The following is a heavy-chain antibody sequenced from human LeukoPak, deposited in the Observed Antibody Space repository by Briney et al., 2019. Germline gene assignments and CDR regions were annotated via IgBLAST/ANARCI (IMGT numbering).Heavy chain of an antibody. D-gene: IGHD3-3*02. J-gene: IGHJ4*02. CDR2: ISDSGGAI. CDR3: ATIGSAALTDY. CDR1: GFTFSTYA. Sequence: QPGGSLRLSCAASGFTFSTYALNWVRQAPGKGLEWVSAISDSGGAIFYADSVKGRFTMSRDNSKNSLFLQMKSLRAEDTAVYYCATIGSAALTDYWGQGTLVTVSS. V-gene: IGHV3-23*01.